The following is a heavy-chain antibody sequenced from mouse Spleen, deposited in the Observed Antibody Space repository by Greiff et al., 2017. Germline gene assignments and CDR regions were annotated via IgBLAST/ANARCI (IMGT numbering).Heavy chain of an antibody. CDR3: TTGRPSFAY. V-gene: IGHV14-4*01. J-gene: IGHJ3*01. Sequence: VQLQQSGAELVRPGASVKLSCTASGFNIKDDYMHWVKQRPEQGLEWIGWIDPENGDTEYASKFQGKATITADTSSNTAYLQLSSLTSEDTAVYYCTTGRPSFAYWGQGTLVTVSA. CDR1: GFNIKDDY. CDR2: IDPENGDT.